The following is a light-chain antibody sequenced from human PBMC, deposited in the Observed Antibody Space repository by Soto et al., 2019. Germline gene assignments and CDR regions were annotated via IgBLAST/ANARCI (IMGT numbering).Light chain of an antibody. CDR1: QGISSY. V-gene: IGKV1-27*01. CDR3: QKLNSVAHT. Sequence: DIQMTQSPSSLSASIGDRVTITCRASQGISSYLAWYQQKPGKVPKLLIYAASTLQSGVPSRFSGSGSGTDFTLTVSGLQAEDVAMYYCQKLNSVAHTFGQGTKLESK. J-gene: IGKJ2*01. CDR2: AAS.